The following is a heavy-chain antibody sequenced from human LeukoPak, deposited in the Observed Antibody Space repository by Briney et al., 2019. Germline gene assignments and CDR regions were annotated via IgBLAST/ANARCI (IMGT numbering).Heavy chain of an antibody. Sequence: ASVKVSCKASGYTFTSYGITWVRPAPGQGLEWMGWISAYNGYTKYAQKVQGRVTVTTDTSTSTAYMELRSLKSDDTAVYYCARDLGESGAYYYSGDAFDIWGQGTMVTVSS. CDR3: ARDLGESGAYYYSGDAFDI. J-gene: IGHJ3*02. D-gene: IGHD3-10*01. V-gene: IGHV1-18*01. CDR1: GYTFTSYG. CDR2: ISAYNGYT.